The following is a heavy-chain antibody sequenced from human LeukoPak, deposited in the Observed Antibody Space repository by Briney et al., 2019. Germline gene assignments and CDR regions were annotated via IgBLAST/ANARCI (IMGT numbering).Heavy chain of an antibody. CDR1: GFTFSSYS. CDR2: ISSSSSYI. V-gene: IGHV3-21*01. Sequence: PGGSLRLSCAASGFTFSSYSMNWVRQAPGKGLEWVSSISSSSSYIYYADSVKGRFTISRDNAKNSLYLQMNSLRAEDTAVYYCARGSEYGDYLNWFDPWGQGTLVTVSS. D-gene: IGHD4-17*01. J-gene: IGHJ5*02. CDR3: ARGSEYGDYLNWFDP.